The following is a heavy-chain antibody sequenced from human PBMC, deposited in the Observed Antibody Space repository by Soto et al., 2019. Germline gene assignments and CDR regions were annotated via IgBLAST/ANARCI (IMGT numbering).Heavy chain of an antibody. CDR2: IDPSGGST. J-gene: IGHJ4*02. CDR3: ARDLTGGPTYYDFWSGYSHVEF. Sequence: GASVKVSCKASGYNFTSYFMHWVRQAPGQGLEWMGIIDPSGGSTSYAQRFQGRVSMTRDTSTSTVYMDLSSLRSEDTAVYYCARDLTGGPTYYDFWSGYSHVEFWCLGILVTVSS. CDR1: GYNFTSYF. D-gene: IGHD3-3*01. V-gene: IGHV1-46*01.